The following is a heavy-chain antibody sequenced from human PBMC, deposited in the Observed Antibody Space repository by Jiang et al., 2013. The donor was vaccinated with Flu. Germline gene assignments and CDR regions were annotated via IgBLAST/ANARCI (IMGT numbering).Heavy chain of an antibody. J-gene: IGHJ3*02. Sequence: RVTISVDTSKNQFSLKLSSVTAADTAVYYCARGEEMATIIPPQWAFDIWGQGTMVTVSS. D-gene: IGHD5-24*01. V-gene: IGHV4-30-2*04. CDR3: ARGEEMATIIPPQWAFDI.